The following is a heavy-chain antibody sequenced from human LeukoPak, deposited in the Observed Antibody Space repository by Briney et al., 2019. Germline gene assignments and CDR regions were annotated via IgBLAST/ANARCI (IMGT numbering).Heavy chain of an antibody. CDR3: ARSPSRQYYDFRSGYYGWFDP. CDR2: ISAYNGNT. V-gene: IGHV1-18*01. J-gene: IGHJ5*02. D-gene: IGHD3-3*01. Sequence: ASVKVSCKASGYTFTSYGISWVRQTPGQGLEWMGWISAYNGNTNYAQKLQGRVTMTTDTSTSTAYMELRSLRSDDTAVYYCARSPSRQYYDFRSGYYGWFDPWGQGTLVTVSS. CDR1: GYTFTSYG.